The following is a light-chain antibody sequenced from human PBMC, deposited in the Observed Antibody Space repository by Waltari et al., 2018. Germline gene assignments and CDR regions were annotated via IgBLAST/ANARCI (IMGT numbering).Light chain of an antibody. J-gene: IGKJ4*01. V-gene: IGKV1-9*01. CDR1: QGIGSS. CDR3: QQLIDYPLT. CDR2: AAS. Sequence: DIQLTQYPSFLSASVGDRVPITCHASQGIGSSLALYQQKPGNTPKLLIYAASTLQSGVPSRFSGSGSQTEFTLTISSLQPEDFATYYCQQLIDYPLTFGGGTKVEIK.